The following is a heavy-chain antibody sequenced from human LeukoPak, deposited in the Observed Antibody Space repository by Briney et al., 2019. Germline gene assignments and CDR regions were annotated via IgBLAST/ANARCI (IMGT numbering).Heavy chain of an antibody. CDR1: GFTVSSNY. V-gene: IGHV3-66*01. D-gene: IGHD3-16*01. CDR3: ARLAMTTNLDYHFDF. CDR2: IYSGGST. J-gene: IGHJ4*02. Sequence: RSGGSLRLSCTASGFTVSSNYMTWVRQAPGKGLEWVSVIYSGGSTFYADSVKGRFTISRDNSKNTLYLQMNSLRAEDTAVYYCARLAMTTNLDYHFDFWGQGTLVTVSS.